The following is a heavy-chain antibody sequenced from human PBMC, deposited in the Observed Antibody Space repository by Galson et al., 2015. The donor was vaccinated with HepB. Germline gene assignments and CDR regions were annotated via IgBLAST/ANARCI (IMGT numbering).Heavy chain of an antibody. CDR1: GYTFTSYG. CDR2: ISAYNGNT. J-gene: IGHJ4*02. Sequence: SVKVSCKASGYTFTSYGISWVRQAPGQGLEWMGWISAYNGNTNYAQKLQGRVTMTTDTSTSTAYMELRSLRSDDTAVYYCARDYRAPYCGGDCSSFDYWGQGTLVTVSS. CDR3: ARDYRAPYCGGDCSSFDY. D-gene: IGHD2-21*01. V-gene: IGHV1-18*01.